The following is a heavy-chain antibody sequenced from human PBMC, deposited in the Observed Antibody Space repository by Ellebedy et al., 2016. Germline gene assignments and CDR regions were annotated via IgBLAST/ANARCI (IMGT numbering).Heavy chain of an antibody. V-gene: IGHV1-2*02. J-gene: IGHJ4*02. CDR3: ARDEGYYDSSGPDY. CDR1: GYTFTHYG. Sequence: ASVKVSCXTSGYTFTHYGITWVRQAPGQGLEWMGWINPNSGGTNYAQNFQGRVTMTTDTSISSAYMEFSRLRSDDTAVYYCARDEGYYDSSGPDYWGQGTLVTVSS. D-gene: IGHD3-22*01. CDR2: INPNSGGT.